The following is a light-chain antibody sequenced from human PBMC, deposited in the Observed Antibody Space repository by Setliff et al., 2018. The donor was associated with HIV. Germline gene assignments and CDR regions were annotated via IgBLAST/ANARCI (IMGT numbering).Light chain of an antibody. V-gene: IGLV2-8*01. Sequence: QSALTQPASVSGSPGQSITIFCTGTSSDVGGYDYVSWYQQHPGKAPKVVIYEVNKRPSGVPDRFSGSKSGNTASLTVSGLQAEDEADYYCSSYADSNNYVFGTGTKV. CDR3: SSYADSNNYV. CDR2: EVN. CDR1: SSDVGGYDY. J-gene: IGLJ1*01.